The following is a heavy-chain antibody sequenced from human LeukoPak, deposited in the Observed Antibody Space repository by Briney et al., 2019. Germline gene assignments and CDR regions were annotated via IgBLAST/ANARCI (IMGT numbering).Heavy chain of an antibody. CDR2: IYYSGST. V-gene: IGHV4-39*01. CDR3: ASRWGYYDSSGYYRRNNWFDH. D-gene: IGHD3-22*01. Sequence: PSETLSLTCTVSGGSISSSSYYWGWIRQPPGKGLEWIGSIYYSGSTYYNPSLKSRVTISVDTSKNQFSLKLSSVTAADTAVYYCASRWGYYDSSGYYRRNNWFDHWGQGTLVTVSS. J-gene: IGHJ5*02. CDR1: GGSISSSSYY.